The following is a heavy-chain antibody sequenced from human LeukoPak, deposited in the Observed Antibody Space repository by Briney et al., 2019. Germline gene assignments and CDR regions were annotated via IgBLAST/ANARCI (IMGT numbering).Heavy chain of an antibody. J-gene: IGHJ4*02. CDR1: GFTVSTIH. Sequence: PGGSLRLSCVASGFTVSTIHMSWVRQVPGKGLEWVSTIHISGNTYYADSVKGRFTISRDNSENTLYLRMNSLRADDTAVYYCARDPPHGDYWGQGTLVTVSS. V-gene: IGHV3-66*01. CDR3: ARDPPHGDY. CDR2: IHISGNT.